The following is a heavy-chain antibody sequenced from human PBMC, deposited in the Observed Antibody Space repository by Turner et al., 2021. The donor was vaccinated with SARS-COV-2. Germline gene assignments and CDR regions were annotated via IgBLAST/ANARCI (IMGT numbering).Heavy chain of an antibody. D-gene: IGHD3-3*01. Sequence: QLQLQESGPGLVKPSENLSLTCTVSGGPISSSSYYWGWIRQPPGKGLEWIGSIYYSGSTYYNPSLKSRVTISVDTSKNQFSLKLSSVTAADTAVYYCASPSVDFWSGSYYGMDVWGQGTTVTVSS. J-gene: IGHJ6*02. CDR3: ASPSVDFWSGSYYGMDV. CDR2: IYYSGST. V-gene: IGHV4-39*01. CDR1: GGPISSSSYY.